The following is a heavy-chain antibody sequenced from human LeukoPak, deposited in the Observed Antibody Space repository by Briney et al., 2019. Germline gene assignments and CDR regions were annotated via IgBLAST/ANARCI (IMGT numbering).Heavy chain of an antibody. V-gene: IGHV4-59*01. J-gene: IGHJ6*02. CDR1: GGSISSYY. Sequence: SETLSLTCTVSGGSISSYYWSWIRQPPGKGLEWVGYIYYSGSTNYNPSLKSRVTISVDTSKNQFSLKLSSVTAADTAVYYCARSLYYYDSSGYPTPFEYYYYSMDVWGQGTTVTVSS. CDR2: IYYSGST. CDR3: ARSLYYYDSSGYPTPFEYYYYSMDV. D-gene: IGHD3-22*01.